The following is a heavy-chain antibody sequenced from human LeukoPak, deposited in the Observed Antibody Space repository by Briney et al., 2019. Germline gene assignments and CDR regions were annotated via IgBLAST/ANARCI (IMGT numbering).Heavy chain of an antibody. D-gene: IGHD3-10*01. CDR1: GYTFTGYY. CDR2: INPNSGGT. J-gene: IGHJ4*02. V-gene: IGHV1-2*02. CDR3: ARAPLSALWPYDY. Sequence: GASVKVSCKASGYTFTGYYMHWVRQAPGQGLEWMGWINPNSGGTNYAQKFQGRVTMTRDTSIRTAYMELSRLRSDDTAVYYCARAPLSALWPYDYWGQGTLVTVSS.